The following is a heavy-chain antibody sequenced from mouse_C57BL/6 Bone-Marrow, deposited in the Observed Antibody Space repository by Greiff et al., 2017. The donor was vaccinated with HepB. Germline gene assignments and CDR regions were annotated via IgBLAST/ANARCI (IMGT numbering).Heavy chain of an antibody. D-gene: IGHD2-4*01. V-gene: IGHV1-82*01. J-gene: IGHJ3*01. CDR3: ARRGIYYDYLFAY. CDR1: GYAFSSSW. Sequence: QVQLQQSGPELVKPGASVKISCKASGYAFSSSWMNWVKQRPGKGLEWIGRIYPGDGDTNYNGKFKGKATLTADKSSSTAYMQLSSLTSEDSAVYFCARRGIYYDYLFAYWGQGTLVTVSA. CDR2: IYPGDGDT.